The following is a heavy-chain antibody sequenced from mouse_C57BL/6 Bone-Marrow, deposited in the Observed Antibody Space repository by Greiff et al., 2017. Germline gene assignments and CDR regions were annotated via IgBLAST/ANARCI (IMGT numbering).Heavy chain of an antibody. V-gene: IGHV5-6*01. CDR3: ARLAGTYFDY. Sequence: EVQLVESGGDLVKPGGSLKLSCAASGFTFSSYGMSWVRQTPDKRLEWVATISSGGSYTYYPDSVKGRFTISRDNAKNTLYLQMSSLKSEDTAMYDCARLAGTYFDYWGQGTTLTVSS. J-gene: IGHJ2*01. CDR1: GFTFSSYG. D-gene: IGHD4-1*01. CDR2: ISSGGSYT.